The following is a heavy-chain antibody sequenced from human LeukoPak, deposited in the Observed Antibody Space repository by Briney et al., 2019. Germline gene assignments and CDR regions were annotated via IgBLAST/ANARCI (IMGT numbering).Heavy chain of an antibody. J-gene: IGHJ4*02. CDR3: GRVTGYDYVDS. CDR1: GGSISSGDYY. CDR2: IYYSGIT. D-gene: IGHD5-12*01. Sequence: PSQTLSLTCTVSGGSISSGDYYWNWIRQPPGKGLEWIGYIYYSGITYYNPSLKSRLTISVDTSRNQFSLNLISVTAADTAMYYCGRVTGYDYVDSWGQGTLVTISS. V-gene: IGHV4-30-4*01.